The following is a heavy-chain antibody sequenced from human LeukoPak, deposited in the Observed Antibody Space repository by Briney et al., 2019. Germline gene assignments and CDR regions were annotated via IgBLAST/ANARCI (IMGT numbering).Heavy chain of an antibody. CDR1: GFTFISYS. CDR2: SSSSSTI. V-gene: IGHV3-48*04. Sequence: GGSLRLSCAASGFTFISYSMNGVRQARAKGLEWISYSSSSSTIYYADSVKGRLTISRDNAKTSLYLQMNSLRAEDTAVYYCASVGYSYGWKGVYYYYYMDVWGKGNTVPVSS. J-gene: IGHJ6*03. D-gene: IGHD5-18*01. CDR3: ASVGYSYGWKGVYYYYYMDV.